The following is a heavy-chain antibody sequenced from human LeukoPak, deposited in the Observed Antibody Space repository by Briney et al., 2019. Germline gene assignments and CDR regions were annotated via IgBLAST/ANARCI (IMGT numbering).Heavy chain of an antibody. Sequence: GGSLRLSCAASGFTFSSYAMSWVRQAPGKGLEWVSAISGSGGSTYYADSLKGRFTISRDNSKNTLYLQMNSLRAEDTAVYYCAKGGVGYSYGFFDYWGQGTLVTVSS. V-gene: IGHV3-23*01. CDR2: ISGSGGST. J-gene: IGHJ4*02. D-gene: IGHD5-18*01. CDR1: GFTFSSYA. CDR3: AKGGVGYSYGFFDY.